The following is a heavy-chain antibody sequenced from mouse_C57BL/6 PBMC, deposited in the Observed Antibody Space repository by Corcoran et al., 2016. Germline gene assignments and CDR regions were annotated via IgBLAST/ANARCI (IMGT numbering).Heavy chain of an antibody. CDR2: INPNNGGT. J-gene: IGHJ3*01. CDR3: AGYSNYGFAY. V-gene: IGHV1-26*01. CDR1: GYTFTDYY. D-gene: IGHD2-5*01. Sequence: EVQLQQSGPELVKPGASVKISCKASGYTFTDYYMNWVKQSHGKGLEWIGDINPNNGGTSYNQKFKGKATLTVDKSSSTAYMELRSLTSEDSAVYYCAGYSNYGFAYWGQGTLVTVSA.